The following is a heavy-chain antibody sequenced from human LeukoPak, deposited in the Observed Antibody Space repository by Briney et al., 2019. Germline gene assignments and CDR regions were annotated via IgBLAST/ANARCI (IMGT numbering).Heavy chain of an antibody. CDR1: GFTFSSYA. J-gene: IGHJ3*02. V-gene: IGHV3-64*01. CDR2: ISSNGGST. CDR3: ARDLLVVPAVNGAFDI. D-gene: IGHD2-2*01. Sequence: GGSLRLSCAASGFTFSSYAMHWVRQAPGKGLEYVSAISSNGGSTYYANSVKGRFTISRDNSKNTPYLQMGSLRAEDMAVYYCARDLLVVPAVNGAFDIWGQGTMVTVSS.